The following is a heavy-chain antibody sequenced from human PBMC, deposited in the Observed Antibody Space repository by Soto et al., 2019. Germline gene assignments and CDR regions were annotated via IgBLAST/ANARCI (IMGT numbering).Heavy chain of an antibody. V-gene: IGHV3-30-3*01. Sequence: PGGSLRLSCAASGFTFSSYAMHWVRQAPGKGLEWVAVISYDGSNKYYADSVKGRFTISRDNSKNTLYLQMNSLRAEDTAVYYCARVSGYGDYYYYGMDVWGQGTTVTVSS. J-gene: IGHJ6*02. D-gene: IGHD3-3*01. CDR1: GFTFSSYA. CDR3: ARVSGYGDYYYYGMDV. CDR2: ISYDGSNK.